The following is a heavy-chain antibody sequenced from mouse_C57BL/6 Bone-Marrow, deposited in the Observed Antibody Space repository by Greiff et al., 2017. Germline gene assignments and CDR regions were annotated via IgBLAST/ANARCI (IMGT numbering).Heavy chain of an antibody. D-gene: IGHD1-1*01. CDR3: ARERNYGSSPLYAMDY. J-gene: IGHJ4*01. V-gene: IGHV5-4*01. CDR2: ISDGGSYT. Sequence: EVMLVESGGGLVKPGGSLKLSCAASGFTFSSYAMSWVRQTPEKRLEWVATISDGGSYTYYPDTVKGRFTISRDNAKNNLYLQMSHLKSEDTAMYYCARERNYGSSPLYAMDYWGQGTSVTVSS. CDR1: GFTFSSYA.